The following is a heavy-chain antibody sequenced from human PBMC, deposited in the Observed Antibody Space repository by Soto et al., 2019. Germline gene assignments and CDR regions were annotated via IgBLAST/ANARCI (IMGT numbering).Heavy chain of an antibody. Sequence: QVQLVQSGADVKKPGTSVKVSCKAAGYSFTNYCMYWVRQAPGQGLEWMGMINPRTGSTRYAQKFPDRGTLTRDTSTTTVYMALSTLISDDTAVYYCARDGGLLTASGDYDLWGPGTLVTVSS. J-gene: IGHJ2*01. CDR3: ARDGGLLTASGDYDL. CDR1: GYSFTNYC. V-gene: IGHV1-46*01. D-gene: IGHD2-15*01. CDR2: INPRTGST.